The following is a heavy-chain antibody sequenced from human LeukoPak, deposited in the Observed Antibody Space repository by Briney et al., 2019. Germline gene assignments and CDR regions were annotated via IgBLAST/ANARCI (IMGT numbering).Heavy chain of an antibody. CDR3: AREFTAIQLWLYYYYGMDV. Sequence: PGRSLRLSCAASGFTFSSYGMHWVRQAPGKGLEWVAVIWYDGSNKYYADSVKGRFTISRDNSKNTLYLQMNSLRAEDTAVYYCAREFTAIQLWLYYYYGMDVWGQGTTVTVSS. CDR1: GFTFSSYG. CDR2: IWYDGSNK. D-gene: IGHD5-18*01. J-gene: IGHJ6*02. V-gene: IGHV3-33*01.